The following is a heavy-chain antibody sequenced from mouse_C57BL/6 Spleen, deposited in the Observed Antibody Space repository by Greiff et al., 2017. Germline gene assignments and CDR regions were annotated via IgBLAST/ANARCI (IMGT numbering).Heavy chain of an antibody. CDR3: ARGATGGYDFDY. J-gene: IGHJ2*01. Sequence: VQLKQSGAELVRPGASVKLSCKASGYTFTDYYINWVKQRPGQGLEWIARIYTGSGNTYYNEKFKGKDTMTAEKSTSTAYMQVSSLTSEDSAVYFCARGATGGYDFDYWGQGTTVTVSS. CDR2: IYTGSGNT. CDR1: GYTFTDYY. D-gene: IGHD3-1*01. V-gene: IGHV1-76*01.